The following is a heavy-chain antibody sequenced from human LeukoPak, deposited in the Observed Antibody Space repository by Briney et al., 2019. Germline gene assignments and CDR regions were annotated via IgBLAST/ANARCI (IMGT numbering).Heavy chain of an antibody. CDR2: IKQDGSEK. CDR3: ARTSGSYDAFDI. Sequence: GGSLRLSCAASGFTFSSYWRSWVRQAPGKGREWVANIKQDGSEKYYVHSVKGRFTISRDNAKNSLYLQMNSLRAEDTAVYYCARTSGSYDAFDIWGQGTMVTVSS. D-gene: IGHD1-26*01. V-gene: IGHV3-7*01. CDR1: GFTFSSYW. J-gene: IGHJ3*02.